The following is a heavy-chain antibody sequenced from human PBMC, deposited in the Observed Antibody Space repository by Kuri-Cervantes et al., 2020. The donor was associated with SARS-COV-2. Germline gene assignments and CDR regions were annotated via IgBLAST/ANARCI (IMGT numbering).Heavy chain of an antibody. D-gene: IGHD1-26*01. V-gene: IGHV4-34*01. CDR3: ARDALLVGATGYYFDY. CDR1: GGSFSGYY. CDR2: INHSGST. Sequence: GSLRLSCAVYGGSFSGYYWSWIRQPPGKGLEWIGEINHSGSTNYNPSLKSRVTISVDTSKNQFSLKLSSVTAADTAVYYCARDALLVGATGYYFDYWGQGTLVTVSS. J-gene: IGHJ4*02.